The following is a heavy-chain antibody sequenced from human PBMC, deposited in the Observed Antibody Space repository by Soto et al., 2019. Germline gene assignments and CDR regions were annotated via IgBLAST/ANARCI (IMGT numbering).Heavy chain of an antibody. V-gene: IGHV1-8*01. Sequence: ASVKVSCKASGYTFTSYDINWVRQATGQGLEWMGWMNPNSGNTGYAQKFQGRVTMTRNTSISTAYMELSSLRSEDTAAYYCARGGGQYYDSSGYLKDYYYYGMDVWGQGTTVTVSS. CDR3: ARGGGQYYDSSGYLKDYYYYGMDV. CDR1: GYTFTSYD. J-gene: IGHJ6*02. D-gene: IGHD3-22*01. CDR2: MNPNSGNT.